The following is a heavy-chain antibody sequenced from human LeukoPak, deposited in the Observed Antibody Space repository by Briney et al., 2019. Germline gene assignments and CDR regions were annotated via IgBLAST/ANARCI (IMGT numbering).Heavy chain of an antibody. Sequence: SETLSLTCTVSGGSISSYYWSWIRQPPGRGLEWVGYIYYSGSTNYNPSLKSRVTISVDTSKNQFSLKLSSVTAADTAVYYCAREFYDYVWGSYRSGYFDYWGQGTLVTVSS. CDR2: IYYSGST. V-gene: IGHV4-59*01. CDR3: AREFYDYVWGSYRSGYFDY. CDR1: GGSISSYY. D-gene: IGHD3-16*02. J-gene: IGHJ4*02.